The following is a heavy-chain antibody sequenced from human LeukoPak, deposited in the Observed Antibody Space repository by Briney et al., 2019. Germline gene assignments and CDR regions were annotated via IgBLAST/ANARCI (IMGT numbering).Heavy chain of an antibody. V-gene: IGHV4-4*07. CDR1: GGSISSYY. J-gene: IGHJ4*02. CDR3: ARGLRDGDVASYFDY. D-gene: IGHD4-17*01. CDR2: IYTSGST. Sequence: SETLSLTCTVSGGSISSYYWSWIRQPAGKGLEWIGRIYTSGSTNHNPSLKSRVTMSVDTSKNQFSLKLSSVTAADTAVYYCARGLRDGDVASYFDYWGQGTLVTVSS.